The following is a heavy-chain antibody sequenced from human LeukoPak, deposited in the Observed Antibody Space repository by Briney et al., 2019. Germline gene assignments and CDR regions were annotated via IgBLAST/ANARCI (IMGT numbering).Heavy chain of an antibody. Sequence: GGSLRLSCAASGFTFNTYGMSWVRQAPGKGLEWVSGISGSGGATYYADSVKGRFTISRDNSKNTLYLQMNSLRAEDTAVYYCAKDSRYGSGSYCDYWGQGILVAVSS. CDR1: GFTFNTYG. J-gene: IGHJ4*02. CDR2: ISGSGGAT. D-gene: IGHD3-10*01. V-gene: IGHV3-23*01. CDR3: AKDSRYGSGSYCDY.